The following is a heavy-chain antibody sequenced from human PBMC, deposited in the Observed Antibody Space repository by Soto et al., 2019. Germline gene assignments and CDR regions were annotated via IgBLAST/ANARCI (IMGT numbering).Heavy chain of an antibody. V-gene: IGHV1-69*12. CDR3: ARVKPAVAYCGGDCYSGWFDP. CDR2: IIPIFGTA. Sequence: QVLLVQSGAEVKKPGSSVKVSCKASGGTFSSYAISWVRQAPGQGLEWMGGIIPIFGTANYAQKFQGRVTITAEDSTSTAYMELSSLRSEDTAVYYWARVKPAVAYCGGDCYSGWFDPWGQGTLVTVSS. CDR1: GGTFSSYA. D-gene: IGHD2-21*02. J-gene: IGHJ5*02.